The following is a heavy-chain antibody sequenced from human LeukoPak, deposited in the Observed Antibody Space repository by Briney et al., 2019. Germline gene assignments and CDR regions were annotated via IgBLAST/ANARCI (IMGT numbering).Heavy chain of an antibody. CDR1: GFSFKTYA. CDR2: IWYDGSNR. Sequence: GGSLRLSCAASGFSFKTYAMHWVRQAPVKGLEWVALIWYDGSNRFYADSVKGRFTISRDNSKSTLYLQMNSLRAEDTAVYFCASGLVGGSFDYWGQGTLVTVFS. V-gene: IGHV3-33*03. CDR3: ASGLVGGSFDY. J-gene: IGHJ4*02. D-gene: IGHD3-10*01.